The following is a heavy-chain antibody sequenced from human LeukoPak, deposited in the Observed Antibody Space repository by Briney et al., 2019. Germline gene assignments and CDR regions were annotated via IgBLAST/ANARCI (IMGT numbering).Heavy chain of an antibody. Sequence: GGSLRLSCAASAFTFSGYVMTWVRQAPGKGLEWVSSISGGGTTTYYADSVKGRSTISRDTSKTTLYLQMNSLSAEDTAVYYCAKGSNNLHYAYFDYWGQGTLVTVSS. CDR2: ISGGGTTT. V-gene: IGHV3-23*01. D-gene: IGHD1-7*01. J-gene: IGHJ4*02. CDR3: AKGSNNLHYAYFDY. CDR1: AFTFSGYV.